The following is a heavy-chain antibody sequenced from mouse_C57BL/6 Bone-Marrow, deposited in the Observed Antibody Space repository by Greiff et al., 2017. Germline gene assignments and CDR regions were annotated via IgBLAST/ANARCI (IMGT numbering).Heavy chain of an antibody. D-gene: IGHD2-3*01. J-gene: IGHJ2*01. CDR1: GYTFTSYW. CDR3: AREGRLLLYFDY. Sequence: QVQLQQPGAELVKPGASVKLSCKASGYTFTSYWKQWVKQRPGQGLEWIGEIDPSDSYTNYTQKFKGKATLTVDTSSSTAYLQLSSLTSEDSAVYYCAREGRLLLYFDYWGQGTTLTVSS. CDR2: IDPSDSYT. V-gene: IGHV1-50*01.